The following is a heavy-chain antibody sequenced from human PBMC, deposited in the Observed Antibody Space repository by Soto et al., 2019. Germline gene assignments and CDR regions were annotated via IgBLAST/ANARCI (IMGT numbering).Heavy chain of an antibody. V-gene: IGHV3-73*02. CDR3: SISLGVYWHFDL. D-gene: IGHD3-10*01. CDR2: ITSKANSYAT. J-gene: IGHJ2*01. Sequence: EVQLVESGGGLVQPGGSLKLSCAASGFTFSGSALHWVRQASGKGLEWVGRITSKANSYATAYAASVKGRFTISRDDSKNTAYLQMNSLKTEDTAVFYCSISLGVYWHFDLWGRGTLVTVSS. CDR1: GFTFSGSA.